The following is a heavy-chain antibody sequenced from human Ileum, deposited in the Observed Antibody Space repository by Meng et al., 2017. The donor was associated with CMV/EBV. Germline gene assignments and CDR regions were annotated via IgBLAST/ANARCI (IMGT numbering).Heavy chain of an antibody. D-gene: IGHD3-10*01. Sequence: VRVVSLGDDVKQPGCSVRVSCKASGGTFTNYAIHWVRQAPGQGLEWMGGITPIFGTTNYAQKFHGRVTITADESTSTAYMELISLTFEDTAKYYCARVGNTLSVSYFDYWGQGTLVTVSS. CDR3: ARVGNTLSVSYFDY. CDR1: GGTFTNYA. CDR2: ITPIFGTT. V-gene: IGHV1-69*01. J-gene: IGHJ4*02.